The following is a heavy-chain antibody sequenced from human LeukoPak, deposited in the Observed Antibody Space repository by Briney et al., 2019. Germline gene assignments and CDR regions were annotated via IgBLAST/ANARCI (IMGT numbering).Heavy chain of an antibody. CDR3: ARAADDFWSGYYNPDAFDI. CDR2: IYHSGST. D-gene: IGHD3-3*01. V-gene: IGHV4-30-2*01. J-gene: IGHJ3*02. Sequence: LRLSCTASGFTFSDYYMSWIRQPPGKGLEWIGYIYHSGSTYYNPSLKSRVTISVDRSKNQFSLKLSSVTAADTAVYYCARAADDFWSGYYNPDAFDIWGQGTMVTVSS. CDR1: GFTFSDYY.